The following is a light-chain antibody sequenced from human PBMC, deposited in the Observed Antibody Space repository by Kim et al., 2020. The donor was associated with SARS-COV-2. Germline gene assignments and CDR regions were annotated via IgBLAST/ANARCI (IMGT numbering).Light chain of an antibody. J-gene: IGLJ3*02. CDR1: KLEDKY. Sequence: STGQTASITCSGDKLEDKYVCWCRPRPGQAPVVVISQNNKRPSGIPERFSGSRSGSTAILTISGTQAIDEADYYCQTWDSTTAVVFGGGTQLTVL. CDR2: QNN. CDR3: QTWDSTTAVV. V-gene: IGLV3-1*01.